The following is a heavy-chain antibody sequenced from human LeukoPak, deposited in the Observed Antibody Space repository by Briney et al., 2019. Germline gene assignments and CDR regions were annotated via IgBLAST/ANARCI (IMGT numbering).Heavy chain of an antibody. CDR3: ARAGNYGGAFGHTGASDI. D-gene: IGHD4/OR15-4a*01. J-gene: IGHJ3*02. V-gene: IGHV1-18*01. CDR2: ISGGNENT. Sequence: AAVKVSCKASGYTFSTHGISWGRQAPGQGLEWMGWISGGNENTNYAQKVQGRVTMTTDTSTNTAYMELRSLTSDDTAVYYCARAGNYGGAFGHTGASDIWGQGTMVTVSS. CDR1: GYTFSTHG.